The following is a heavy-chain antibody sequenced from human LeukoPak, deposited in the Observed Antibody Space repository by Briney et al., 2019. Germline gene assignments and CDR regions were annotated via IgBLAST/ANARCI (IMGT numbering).Heavy chain of an antibody. V-gene: IGHV4-34*01. CDR2: INHSGST. J-gene: IGHJ4*02. D-gene: IGHD3-10*01. CDR3: ARQNYYGSGSYFDY. Sequence: SETLSLTCAVYGGSFSGCYWSWIRQPPGKGLEWIGEINHSGSTNYNPSLKSRVTISVDTSKNQFSLKLSSVTAADTAVYYCARQNYYGSGSYFDYWGQGTLVTVSS. CDR1: GGSFSGCY.